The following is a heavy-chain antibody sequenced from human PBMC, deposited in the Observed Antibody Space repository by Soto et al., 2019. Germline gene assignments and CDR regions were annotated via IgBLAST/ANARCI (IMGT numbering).Heavy chain of an antibody. CDR2: VNPNNGDT. CDR3: AKVSRKGSAIDFDY. J-gene: IGHJ4*02. Sequence: QVQLVQSGAELKKPGASVKVSCKDSGYTFSNYDMNWVRQATGQGPEWIGWVNPNNGDTGYAQKFQGRVTLTTDISTTTAYMELTSLRSEDTVIYYCAKVSRKGSAIDFDYWCQGTRITVSS. CDR1: GYTFSNYD. D-gene: IGHD3-10*01. V-gene: IGHV1-8*01.